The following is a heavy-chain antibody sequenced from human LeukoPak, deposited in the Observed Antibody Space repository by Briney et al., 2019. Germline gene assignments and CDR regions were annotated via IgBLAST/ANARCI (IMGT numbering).Heavy chain of an antibody. V-gene: IGHV3-15*01. D-gene: IGHD6-6*01. CDR1: GFTFSSYW. J-gene: IGHJ4*02. Sequence: PGGSLRLSCAASGFTFSSYWMSWVRQAPGKGLEWVGRIKSKNDGGTTDYGAPVKGRFTISIDDSKNTLYLQMNSLKTEDTAVYYCTVQLSQWGQGTLVTVSS. CDR3: TVQLSQ. CDR2: IKSKNDGGTT.